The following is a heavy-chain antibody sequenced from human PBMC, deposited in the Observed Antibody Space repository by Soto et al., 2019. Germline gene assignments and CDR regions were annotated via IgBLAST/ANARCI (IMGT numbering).Heavy chain of an antibody. CDR3: AGGGVRGVITRTRDYYGMDV. Sequence: GGALKISCKGSGYRLTSYWSGWVRQMAGKGLECMGIIYPGDSDTRYSPSFQGQVTISADKSISTAYLQWSSLKASDTAMYYCAGGGVRGVITRTRDYYGMDVWGQGTTVTVS. CDR1: GYRLTSYW. J-gene: IGHJ6*02. CDR2: IYPGDSDT. V-gene: IGHV5-51*01. D-gene: IGHD3-10*01.